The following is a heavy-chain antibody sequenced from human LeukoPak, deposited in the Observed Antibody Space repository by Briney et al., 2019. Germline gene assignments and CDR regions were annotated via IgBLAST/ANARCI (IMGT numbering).Heavy chain of an antibody. V-gene: IGHV4-30-2*01. CDR3: ARSSYWFDP. CDR1: GGSISSGGYS. Sequence: SETLSLTCAVSGGSISSGGYSWSWIRQPPGKGLEWIGYIYHSGSTYYNPSLKSRVTISVDRSKNQFSLKLSSVTAADTAVYYCARSSYWFDPRGQGTLVTVSS. D-gene: IGHD6-6*01. CDR2: IYHSGST. J-gene: IGHJ5*02.